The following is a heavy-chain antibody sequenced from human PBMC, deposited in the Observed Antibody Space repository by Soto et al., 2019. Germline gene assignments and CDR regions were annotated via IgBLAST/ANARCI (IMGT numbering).Heavy chain of an antibody. Sequence: SETLSLTCTVSGGSVSSNIYYWGWIRQPPGKGLEWIGSFYYGGSTHYNPSPKSRVTMSVDTSKNQVSLELNSVTAADTAVYYCARFLYVSTYDYWGQGTLVTVSS. CDR3: ARFLYVSTYDY. D-gene: IGHD2-8*01. CDR2: FYYGGST. V-gene: IGHV4-39*01. CDR1: GGSVSSNIYY. J-gene: IGHJ4*02.